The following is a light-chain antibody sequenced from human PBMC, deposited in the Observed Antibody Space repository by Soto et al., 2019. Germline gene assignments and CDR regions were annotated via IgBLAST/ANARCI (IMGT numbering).Light chain of an antibody. V-gene: IGKV3-15*01. CDR3: QQYGDWPLT. Sequence: EIVVTQSPATLSVSPGERATLSCRASQSVGNNFAWYQQKPGQAPRLLIFPTSTRPTGVPARFSGSGSGTEFTLTISSLQSEDFEVYYCQQYGDWPLTFGGGAKVEI. CDR1: QSVGNN. J-gene: IGKJ4*01. CDR2: PTS.